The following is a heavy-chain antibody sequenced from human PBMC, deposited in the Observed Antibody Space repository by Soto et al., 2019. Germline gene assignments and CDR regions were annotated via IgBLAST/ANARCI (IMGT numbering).Heavy chain of an antibody. V-gene: IGHV1-69*12. Sequence: QVQLVQSGAEVKKPGSSVKVSCKASGGTFSSYAISWVRQAPGQGLEWMGGIIPIFGTANYAQKFQGRVTXXADECSSTACRGLRSLRSEDTAVYYCARHVPAAGYYYGMDVWGQGPTVTVSS. CDR2: IIPIFGTA. CDR3: ARHVPAAGYYYGMDV. CDR1: GGTFSSYA. J-gene: IGHJ6*02. D-gene: IGHD2-2*01.